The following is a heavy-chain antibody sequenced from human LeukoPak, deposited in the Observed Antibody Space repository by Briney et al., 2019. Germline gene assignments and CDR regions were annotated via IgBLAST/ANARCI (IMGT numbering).Heavy chain of an antibody. D-gene: IGHD3-22*01. Sequence: PGGSLRLSCAVSGFTFSDYNMKWVRQAPGRGLEWVSYIDGSDGTIYYADSLKGRITTSRDNSKNTLYLQMNSLRAEDTAVYYCAKGGSSGAHWFDPWGQGTLVTVSS. CDR3: AKGGSSGAHWFDP. J-gene: IGHJ5*02. V-gene: IGHV3-48*01. CDR1: GFTFSDYN. CDR2: IDGSDGTI.